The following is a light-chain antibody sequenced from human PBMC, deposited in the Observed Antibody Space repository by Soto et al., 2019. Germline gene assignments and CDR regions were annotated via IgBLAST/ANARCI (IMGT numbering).Light chain of an antibody. CDR3: AAWDDSLNAL. V-gene: IGLV1-44*01. CDR2: IND. J-gene: IGLJ1*01. Sequence: QSVLTQPPSASGTPGQRITISCSGSSSNIGDNPVNWYQQLPGAAPKLLIYINDQRPSGVPDRFSGSKSGTSASLAISGLQPEDEAAYYCAAWDDSLNALFGTGTKVTVL. CDR1: SSNIGDNP.